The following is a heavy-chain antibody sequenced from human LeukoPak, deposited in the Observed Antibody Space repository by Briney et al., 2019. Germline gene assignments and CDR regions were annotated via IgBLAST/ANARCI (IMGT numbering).Heavy chain of an antibody. V-gene: IGHV3-9*01. CDR2: ISWNSGSI. J-gene: IGHJ3*02. D-gene: IGHD6-13*01. Sequence: HPGRSLRLSCAASGFTFDDYAMHWVRQAPGKGLEWVSGISWNSGSIGYADSVKGRFTISRDNAKNSLYLQMNSLRAEDTALYYCAKPISRIAAAGAFDIWGQGTMVTVSS. CDR3: AKPISRIAAAGAFDI. CDR1: GFTFDDYA.